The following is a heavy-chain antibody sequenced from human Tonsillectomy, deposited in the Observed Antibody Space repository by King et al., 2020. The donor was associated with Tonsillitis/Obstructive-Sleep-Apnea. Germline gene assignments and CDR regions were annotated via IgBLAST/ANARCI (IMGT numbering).Heavy chain of an antibody. J-gene: IGHJ6*04. V-gene: IGHV4-59*01. CDR3: ARAKVLLWPLDV. CDR2: IYYSGST. D-gene: IGHD3-10*01. Sequence: QLQESGPGLVKPSETLSLTCTVSGGSISSYYWSWIRQPPGKGLEWIGYIYYSGSTNYNPSLKSRVTISVDTSKNQFSLKLGSVTAADTAVYYCARAKVLLWPLDVWGKGTTVTVSS. CDR1: GGSISSYY.